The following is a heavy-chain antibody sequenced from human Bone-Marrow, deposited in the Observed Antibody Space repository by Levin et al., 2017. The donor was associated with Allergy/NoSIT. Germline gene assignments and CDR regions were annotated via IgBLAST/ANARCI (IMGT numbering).Heavy chain of an antibody. J-gene: IGHJ4*02. CDR2: IYSGGNT. CDR3: ARDLYSSGWYGVFDY. D-gene: IGHD6-19*01. V-gene: IGHV3-53*01. CDR1: GFTVSSNY. Sequence: PGGSLRLSCAASGFTVSSNYMSWVRQAPGKGLEWVSVIYSGGNTYYADSVKGRFTISRDNSKNTLYLQMNSLRAEDTAVYYCARDLYSSGWYGVFDYWGQGTLVTVSS.